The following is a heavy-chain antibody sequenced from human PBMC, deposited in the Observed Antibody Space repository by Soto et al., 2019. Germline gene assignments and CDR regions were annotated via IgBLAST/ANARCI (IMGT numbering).Heavy chain of an antibody. CDR2: VSATAGTT. D-gene: IGHD3-16*01. V-gene: IGHV3-23*01. CDR1: GFTFSSYW. J-gene: IGHJ4*02. CDR3: AKDRLAGGFDY. Sequence: GGSLRLSCAASGFTFSSYWMSWVRQAPGKGLEWVSLVSATAGTTYYTDSVKGRFTISRDNSRNTVYLQMNSLRADDTAVYYCAKDRLAGGFDYWGQGTLVTVSS.